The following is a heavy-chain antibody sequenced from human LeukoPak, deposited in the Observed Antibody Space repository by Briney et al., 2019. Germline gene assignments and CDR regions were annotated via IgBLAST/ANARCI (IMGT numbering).Heavy chain of an antibody. D-gene: IGHD2-8*01. J-gene: IGHJ4*02. Sequence: SQTLSLTCAISGDSVSSNSVAWNWIRQSPSRGLEWLGRTYYRSKWYYDYALSVRSRITINSDTSRNQFSLHLNSVTPEDTAIYYCARERHAGSFADWGLGTLVTVSS. CDR1: GDSVSSNSVA. CDR3: ARERHAGSFAD. CDR2: TYYRSKWYY. V-gene: IGHV6-1*01.